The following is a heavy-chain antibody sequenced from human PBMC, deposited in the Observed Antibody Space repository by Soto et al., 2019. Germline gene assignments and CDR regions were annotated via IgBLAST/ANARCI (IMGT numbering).Heavy chain of an antibody. CDR1: GYTFTGYD. J-gene: IGHJ6*02. CDR3: ARDSKPIFGVVIILYGMDV. CDR2: MNPHSGNT. V-gene: IGHV1-8*01. D-gene: IGHD3-3*01. Sequence: ASVKVSCKASGYTFTGYDINWVRQATGQGLEWMGWMNPHSGNTNYAQKIQGRVTMTRNTSISTAYMELSSLRSEDTAMYYCARDSKPIFGVVIILYGMDVWGQGTTVTVSS.